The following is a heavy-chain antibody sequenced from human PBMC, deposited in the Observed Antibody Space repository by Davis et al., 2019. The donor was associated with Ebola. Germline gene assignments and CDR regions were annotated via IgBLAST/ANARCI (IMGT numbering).Heavy chain of an antibody. CDR2: IGTAGDP. CDR1: GFTFSSYD. D-gene: IGHD6-13*01. J-gene: IGHJ4*02. CDR3: ARSLWYSSRYYFDY. Sequence: GESLKISCAASGFTFSSYDMHWVRQATGKGLEWVSAIGTAGDPYYPGSVKGRFTISRDNSKNTLYLQMNSLRAEDTAVYYCARSLWYSSRYYFDYWGQGTLVTVSS. V-gene: IGHV3-13*05.